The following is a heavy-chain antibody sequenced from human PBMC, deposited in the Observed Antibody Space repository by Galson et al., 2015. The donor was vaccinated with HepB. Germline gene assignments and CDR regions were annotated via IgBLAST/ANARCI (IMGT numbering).Heavy chain of an antibody. D-gene: IGHD3-3*01. CDR3: AKDGPISGELGY. CDR2: ISGSGGST. J-gene: IGHJ4*02. CDR1: GFTFSSYT. V-gene: IGHV3-23*01. Sequence: SLRLSCAASGFTFSSYTMTWVRQAPGKGLEWVSAISGSGGSTYHADSVKGRLTISRDNSKNTLYLQMNSLRAEDTAVYYCAKDGPISGELGYWGQGTLVTVSS.